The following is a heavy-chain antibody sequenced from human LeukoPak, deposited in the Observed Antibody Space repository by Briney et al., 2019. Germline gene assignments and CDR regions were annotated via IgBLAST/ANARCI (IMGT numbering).Heavy chain of an antibody. CDR3: ATSGLSRFGF. V-gene: IGHV3-30*02. Sequence: GGSLRLSCAASGFAASGFTFSTFGMHWVRRAPGKGLEWVAFIRYDGSNKYYADSVKGRFTISRDNSKNTLYLQMNSLRAEDTAVYYCATSGLSRFGFWGQGTLVTVSS. D-gene: IGHD2/OR15-2a*01. CDR2: IRYDGSNK. J-gene: IGHJ4*02. CDR1: GFTFSTFG.